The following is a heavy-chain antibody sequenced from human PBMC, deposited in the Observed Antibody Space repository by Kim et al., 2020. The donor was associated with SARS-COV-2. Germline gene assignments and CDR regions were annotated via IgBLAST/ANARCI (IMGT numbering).Heavy chain of an antibody. CDR1: GFTFGDSA. V-gene: IGHV3-9*01. J-gene: IGHJ6*02. D-gene: IGHD6-13*01. CDR2: ISWNSGSI. CDR3: AKDFPRRGSSWFFNGMDV. Sequence: GGSLRLSCAASGFTFGDSAMHWVRQAPGKGLEWVSGISWNSGSIGYADSVKGRYTISRDNAKNSLYLQMNSLRAEDTALYYCAKDFPRRGSSWFFNGMDVWGQGTTVTVSS.